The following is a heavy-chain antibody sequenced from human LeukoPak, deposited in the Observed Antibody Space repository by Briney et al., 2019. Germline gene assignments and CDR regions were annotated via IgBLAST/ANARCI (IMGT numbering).Heavy chain of an antibody. CDR2: IYSGGST. Sequence: AGGSLRLSCAASGFTVSSNYMSWVRQAPGKGLEWVSVIYSGGSTYYADSVKGRFTISRDNSKNTLYLQMNSLRAEDTAVYYCARKSRYYDSSGYIGYWGQGTLVTVSS. D-gene: IGHD3-22*01. V-gene: IGHV3-66*01. J-gene: IGHJ4*02. CDR1: GFTVSSNY. CDR3: ARKSRYYDSSGYIGY.